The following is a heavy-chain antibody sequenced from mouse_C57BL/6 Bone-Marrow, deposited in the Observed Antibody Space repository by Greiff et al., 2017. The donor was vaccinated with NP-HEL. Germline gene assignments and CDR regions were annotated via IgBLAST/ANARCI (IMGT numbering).Heavy chain of an antibody. CDR1: GYTFTDYE. CDR3: TRLRFYYGSSRDAAY. CDR2: IDPETGGT. J-gene: IGHJ3*01. Sequence: QVHVKQSGAELVRPGASVTLSCKASGYTFTDYEMHLVKQTPVHGLEWIGAIDPETGGTAYNQKFMGKALLTADKSSSTAYMELRSLTSEDSAVYYCTRLRFYYGSSRDAAYWGQGTLVTVSA. D-gene: IGHD1-1*01. V-gene: IGHV1-15*01.